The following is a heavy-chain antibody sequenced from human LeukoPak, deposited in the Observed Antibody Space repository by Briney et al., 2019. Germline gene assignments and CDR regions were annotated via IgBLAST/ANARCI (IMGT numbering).Heavy chain of an antibody. CDR1: GYTFTGYC. D-gene: IGHD3-10*01. CDR3: ARNYYGSGMVYYYMDV. Sequence: GASVNVACKAAGYTFTGYCMHWVRQAPGQVLEWMGWINPNSGGTHYAQKFQGRVTMTRDTSISTAYMELSRLRSDDTAVYYCARNYYGSGMVYYYMDVWGKGPTATISS. CDR2: INPNSGGT. J-gene: IGHJ6*03. V-gene: IGHV1-2*02.